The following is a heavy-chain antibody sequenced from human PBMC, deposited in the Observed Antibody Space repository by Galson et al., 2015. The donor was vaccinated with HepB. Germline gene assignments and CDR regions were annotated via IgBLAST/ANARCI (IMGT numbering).Heavy chain of an antibody. V-gene: IGHV3-73*01. J-gene: IGHJ4*02. D-gene: IGHD2-2*01. Sequence: LRLSCAASGFTFSGSAIHWVRQTSGKGLEWVGLIRSRASGHATTYTASLKDRFTISRDDSKNTAYLHMNRLKTEDTAVYYCSRLGDLSGYSSSWGQGTLVTVSS. CDR1: GFTFSGSA. CDR2: IRSRASGHAT. CDR3: SRLGDLSGYSSS.